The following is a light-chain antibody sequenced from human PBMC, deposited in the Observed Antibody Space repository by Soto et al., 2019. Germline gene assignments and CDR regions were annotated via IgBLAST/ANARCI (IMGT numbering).Light chain of an antibody. J-gene: IGLJ3*02. CDR2: HVS. Sequence: QSALTQPRSVSGSPGQSVSISCTGTSRDVGGYHFVSWYQHLPGRAPKLIIYHVSERPSGVPDRFSGSKSGDTASLTISGLQPEDEADYYCSSYAGDSIYVLFGGGTKVTVL. CDR1: SRDVGGYHF. CDR3: SSYAGDSIYVL. V-gene: IGLV2-11*01.